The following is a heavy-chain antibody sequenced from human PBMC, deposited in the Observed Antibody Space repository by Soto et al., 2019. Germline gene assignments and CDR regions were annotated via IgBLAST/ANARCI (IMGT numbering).Heavy chain of an antibody. Sequence: QVHLVQSGAEVKKPGASVKVSCKASGYTFTSYGITWVRQAPGQGLEWMGWISAHNGNTDYAQKLQGRVIVTRDTSTSTAYMELRSLISYDTAVHYCARGRYGDYWGQGALVTVSS. CDR1: GYTFTSYG. J-gene: IGHJ4*02. CDR2: ISAHNGNT. D-gene: IGHD1-1*01. CDR3: ARGRYGDY. V-gene: IGHV1-18*01.